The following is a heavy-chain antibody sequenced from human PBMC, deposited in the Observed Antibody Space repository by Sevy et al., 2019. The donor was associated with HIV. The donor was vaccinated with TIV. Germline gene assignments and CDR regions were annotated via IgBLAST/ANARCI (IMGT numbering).Heavy chain of an antibody. CDR3: ARSGYSGYGCMDV. CDR1: GGSISSYY. J-gene: IGHJ6*02. CDR2: IYYSGST. D-gene: IGHD5-12*01. V-gene: IGHV4-59*01. Sequence: SETLSLTRTVSGGSISSYYWSWIRQPPGKGLEWIGYIYYSGSTNYNPSLKSRVTISVDTSKNQFSLKLSSVTAADTAVYYCARSGYSGYGCMDVWGQGTTVTVSS.